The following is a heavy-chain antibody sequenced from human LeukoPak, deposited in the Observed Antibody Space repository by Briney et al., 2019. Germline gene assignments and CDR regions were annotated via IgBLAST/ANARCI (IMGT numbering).Heavy chain of an antibody. J-gene: IGHJ4*02. CDR1: GFSLSTSGVG. V-gene: IGHV2-5*02. CDR3: AHSPRGYSYGYGWYYFDY. Sequence: SGPTLVKPTQTLTLTCTFSGFSLSTSGVGVGWIRQPPGKALEWLALIYWDDDNRYRPSLKSRLTITKDTSKNRVVITMTNMDPVDTATYYCAHSPRGYSYGYGWYYFDYWGQGTLVTVSS. D-gene: IGHD5-18*01. CDR2: IYWDDDN.